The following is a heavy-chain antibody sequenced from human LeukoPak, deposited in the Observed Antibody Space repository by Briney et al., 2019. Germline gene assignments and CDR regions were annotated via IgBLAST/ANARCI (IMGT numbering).Heavy chain of an antibody. CDR3: ARVAMQSGESHFRPNDY. Sequence: GGSLRLSCEASGFIFSNYWMSWVRQAPGRGLEWVASIRQDGREKHYVDSVKGRFTISRDNTENSLHLKMTTLRADDTAVYYCARVAMQSGESHFRPNDYWGQGSLVSVFS. D-gene: IGHD6-19*01. CDR2: IRQDGREK. J-gene: IGHJ4*02. CDR1: GFIFSNYW. V-gene: IGHV3-7*01.